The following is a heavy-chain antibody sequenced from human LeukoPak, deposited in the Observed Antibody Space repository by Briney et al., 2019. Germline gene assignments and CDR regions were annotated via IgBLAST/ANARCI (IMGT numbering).Heavy chain of an antibody. D-gene: IGHD3-22*01. J-gene: IGHJ4*02. CDR1: GYSFTSYW. CDR2: IYPGDSDT. Sequence: GESLKISCKGSGYSFTSYWIGWVRQMPGKGLEWMGIIYPGDSDTRYSPSFQGQVTISADRSISTAYLQWSSLKASDTAMYYRARLDYDSSGYSYYFYYWGQGTLVTVSS. CDR3: ARLDYDSSGYSYYFYY. V-gene: IGHV5-51*01.